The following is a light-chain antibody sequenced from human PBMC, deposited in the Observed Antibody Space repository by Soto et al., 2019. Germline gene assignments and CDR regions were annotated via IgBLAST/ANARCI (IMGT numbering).Light chain of an antibody. Sequence: EIVLTQSPATLSFSPGARATLSCRASQSVSSYLAWYQQKPGQAPRLLIYDASSRATGIPDRFSGGGSGTDVTLTISRLEPEDFEVYYCQQFSSYPLTFGGGTKVDIK. CDR2: DAS. CDR3: QQFSSYPLT. CDR1: QSVSSY. J-gene: IGKJ4*01. V-gene: IGKV3-20*01.